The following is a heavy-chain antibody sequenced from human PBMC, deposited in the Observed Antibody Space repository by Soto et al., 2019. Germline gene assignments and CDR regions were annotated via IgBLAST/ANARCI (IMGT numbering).Heavy chain of an antibody. D-gene: IGHD3-9*01. J-gene: IGHJ4*02. CDR2: ISAYNGNP. Sequence: QVQLVQSGAEVMQPGASVKVSCKASDYSFTNLGFSWLRQAPGQGLEWVGWISAYNGNPNYAQKIQGRVTLTTDTSSSTAYMEMRGQLHDDTAEYYCASVSHSLTAGVWGRGALGTVSS. V-gene: IGHV1-18*01. CDR1: DYSFTNLG. CDR3: ASVSHSLTAGV.